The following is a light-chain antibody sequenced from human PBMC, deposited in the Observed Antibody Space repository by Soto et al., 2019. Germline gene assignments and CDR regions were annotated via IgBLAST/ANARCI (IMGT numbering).Light chain of an antibody. CDR2: GAS. CDR3: QQTSSTPYS. CDR1: QTISSW. V-gene: IGKV1-39*01. Sequence: DIQMTQSPSTLSGSVGDRVTLTCRASQTISSWLAWYQQKPGKAPKLLIYGASRLQSGVTSRFSGSGSGADFTLTISSLQPEDFATYSCQQTSSTPYSFGQGTKVDIK. J-gene: IGKJ2*03.